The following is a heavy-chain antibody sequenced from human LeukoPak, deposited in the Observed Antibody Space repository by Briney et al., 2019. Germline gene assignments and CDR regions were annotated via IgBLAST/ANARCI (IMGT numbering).Heavy chain of an antibody. J-gene: IGHJ6*04. CDR3: AREYKLRFPTDTYYGMGV. D-gene: IGHD5-12*01. CDR1: GFSFSSYE. CDR2: ISGSGSTI. V-gene: IGHV3-48*03. Sequence: GGSLRLSCAACGFSFSSYEMNWVRQAPGKGLDGVSYISGSGSTIYYADSVKGRFTISRDNAKDSLFLQMNSLRAEDTAVYYCAREYKLRFPTDTYYGMGVWGKGITVTVSS.